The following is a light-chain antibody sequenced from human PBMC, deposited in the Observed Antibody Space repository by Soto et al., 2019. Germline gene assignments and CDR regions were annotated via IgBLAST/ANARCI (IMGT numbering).Light chain of an antibody. Sequence: EIVLTQSPATLSLSPGERATLSCRASQSVSSYLAWYQQKPGQAPRLLIYDASNRSTGIPPRFSGSESGTDFTLTISSLEPEDFAVYYCQQRSNWPLSFGGGTKVEIK. CDR3: QQRSNWPLS. CDR1: QSVSSY. J-gene: IGKJ4*01. CDR2: DAS. V-gene: IGKV3-11*01.